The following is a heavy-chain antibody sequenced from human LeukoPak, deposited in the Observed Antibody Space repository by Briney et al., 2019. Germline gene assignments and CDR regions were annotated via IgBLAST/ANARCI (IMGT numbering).Heavy chain of an antibody. D-gene: IGHD3-22*01. V-gene: IGHV3-33*01. CDR1: GFTFSHYG. J-gene: IGHJ4*02. Sequence: PGGSLRLSCAASGFTFSHYGMHWVRQAPGKGLEWVAIIWDDGSNKYYSDSVKGRFTISRDYSKNTLYLQMNSLRAEDTAVYYCARETGATMVVVDYWGQGTLVTVSS. CDR2: IWDDGSNK. CDR3: ARETGATMVVVDY.